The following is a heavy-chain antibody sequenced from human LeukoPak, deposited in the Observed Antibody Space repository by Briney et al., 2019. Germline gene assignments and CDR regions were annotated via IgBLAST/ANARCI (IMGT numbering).Heavy chain of an antibody. CDR3: ARGRFIVVAGATSYYYYMDV. D-gene: IGHD6-19*01. Sequence: SVKVSCETSGGTFNSYAITWVRQAPGQGLEWVGRIVPIFGTTDYAQKFQDRVTFTADKSTGTAYMELRSLTSEDTAMYYCARGRFIVVAGATSYYYYMDVWGKGTTVIVS. J-gene: IGHJ6*03. CDR1: GGTFNSYA. V-gene: IGHV1-69*06. CDR2: IVPIFGTT.